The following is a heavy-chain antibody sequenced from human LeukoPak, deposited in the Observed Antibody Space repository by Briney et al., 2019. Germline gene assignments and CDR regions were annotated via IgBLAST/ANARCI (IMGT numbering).Heavy chain of an antibody. CDR1: GFTVSGDS. V-gene: IGHV3-53*01. CDR2: IYSGDST. J-gene: IGHJ4*02. CDR3: ATVSGGDYFDY. Sequence: GGSLRLSCAASGFTVSGDSMSWVRQAPGKGLEWVSLIYSGDSTYYADSVKGRVTISRDNSKNTLYLQMNSLRAEDTAMYYCATVSGGDYFDYWGEGTLVTVSS. D-gene: IGHD3-10*01.